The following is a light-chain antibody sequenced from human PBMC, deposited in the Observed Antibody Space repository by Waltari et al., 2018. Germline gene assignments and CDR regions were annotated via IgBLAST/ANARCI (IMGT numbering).Light chain of an antibody. CDR2: GSS. V-gene: IGKV3-20*01. Sequence: EIVLTQSQGTLSLSPGERATLSCRASQSVSRTLAWYQQKPGQPPKLLIYGSSIKATGIPDRFTGSGSGTDFILTISSLDPEDFAIYFCQHYVRLPATFGQGTKVEIK. CDR3: QHYVRLPAT. CDR1: QSVSRT. J-gene: IGKJ1*01.